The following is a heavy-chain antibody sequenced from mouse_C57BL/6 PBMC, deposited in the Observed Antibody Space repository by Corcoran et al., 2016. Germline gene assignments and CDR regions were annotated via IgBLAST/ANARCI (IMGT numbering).Heavy chain of an antibody. CDR1: GYTFTTYG. CDR2: INTYSGVP. D-gene: IGHD2-4*01. V-gene: IGHV9-3*01. CDR3: ARDDSLTLY. Sequence: QIQLVQSGPELKKPGETVKISCKASGYTFTTYGMSWVKQAQGKGLKWMGWINTYSGVPTYADYFKGRFAFSLETSASTAYLQINNLKNEDTATYFCARDDSLTLYWGQGTTLTVSS. J-gene: IGHJ2*01.